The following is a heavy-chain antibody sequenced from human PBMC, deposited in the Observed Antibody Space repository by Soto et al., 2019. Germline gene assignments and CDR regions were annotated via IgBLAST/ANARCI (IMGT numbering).Heavy chain of an antibody. Sequence: QVQLVESGGDVVQPGRSLRLSCAASGFPFSSYGMHWFRQAPGKGLEWVAVTSSDGSNKNYADSVRGRFTISRDNSKNTLYLQMNSLWGEDAAVYYCAKKLSLTYMEAPDYWGQGTLVTVSS. V-gene: IGHV3-30*18. CDR2: TSSDGSNK. CDR3: AKKLSLTYMEAPDY. CDR1: GFPFSSYG. D-gene: IGHD3-16*02. J-gene: IGHJ4*02.